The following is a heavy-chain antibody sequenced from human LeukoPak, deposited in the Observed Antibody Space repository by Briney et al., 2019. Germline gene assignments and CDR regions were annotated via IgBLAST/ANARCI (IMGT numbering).Heavy chain of an antibody. D-gene: IGHD4-17*01. V-gene: IGHV7-4-1*02. CDR2: INTNTGNP. CDR3: ATLDYGDYPDY. CDR1: GYTFTSYA. J-gene: IGHJ4*02. Sequence: GASVKVSFKASGYTFTSYAMNWVRQAPGQGLEWMGWINTNTGNPTYAQGFTGRFVFSLDTSVSTAYLQISSLKAEDTAVYYCATLDYGDYPDYWGQGTLVTVSS.